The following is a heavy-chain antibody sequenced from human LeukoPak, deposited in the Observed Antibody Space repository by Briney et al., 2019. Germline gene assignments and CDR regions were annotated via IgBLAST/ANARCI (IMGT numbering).Heavy chain of an antibody. Sequence: SGGSLRLSCAASGFPFSSYAMSWVRQAPGKGLEWVSAISGSGGSTYYADSVKRRFTISRDNSKNTLFLLMHSLRAEDTAVYYCAKDGFHDSSGYAAYWGQGTLVTVSS. J-gene: IGHJ4*02. V-gene: IGHV3-23*01. D-gene: IGHD3-22*01. CDR2: ISGSGGST. CDR1: GFPFSSYA. CDR3: AKDGFHDSSGYAAY.